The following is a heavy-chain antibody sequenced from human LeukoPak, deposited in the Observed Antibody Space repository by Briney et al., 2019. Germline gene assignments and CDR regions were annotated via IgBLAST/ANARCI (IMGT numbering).Heavy chain of an antibody. Sequence: ASVKVSCKASGYTFTAYYMHWVRQAPGQGLEWMGWINPNSGGTKYEQKFQGRVTMTRDTSIRTAYMELSSLRSDDTAVYYCGRPQVTMEAFEIWGQGTMVTVSS. CDR2: INPNSGGT. V-gene: IGHV1-2*02. D-gene: IGHD4/OR15-4a*01. CDR1: GYTFTAYY. CDR3: GRPQVTMEAFEI. J-gene: IGHJ3*02.